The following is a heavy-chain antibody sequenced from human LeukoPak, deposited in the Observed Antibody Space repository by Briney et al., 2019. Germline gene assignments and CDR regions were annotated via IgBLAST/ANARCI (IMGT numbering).Heavy chain of an antibody. V-gene: IGHV3-9*01. CDR1: GFTFDDYA. Sequence: GGSLRLSCAASGFTFDDYAMHWVRQAPGKGLEWVSGISWNSGSIGYADSVKGRFTISRDNAKNSLYLQMNSLRAEDTALYYCARSMVRGVIMAIDYWGQGTLVTVSS. D-gene: IGHD3-10*01. CDR3: ARSMVRGVIMAIDY. J-gene: IGHJ4*02. CDR2: ISWNSGSI.